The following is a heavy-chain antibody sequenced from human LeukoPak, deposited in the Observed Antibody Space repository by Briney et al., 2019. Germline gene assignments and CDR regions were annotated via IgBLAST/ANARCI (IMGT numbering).Heavy chain of an antibody. J-gene: IGHJ4*02. CDR3: AKDRKGYSSSWYGFDY. D-gene: IGHD6-13*01. CDR1: EFTFDDYA. CDR2: ISWNSGSI. V-gene: IGHV3-9*01. Sequence: GGSLRLSCAASEFTFDDYAMHWVRQAPGKGLEWVSGISWNSGSIGYADSVKGRFTISRDNAKNSLYLQMNSLRAEDTALYYCAKDRKGYSSSWYGFDYWGQGTLVTVSS.